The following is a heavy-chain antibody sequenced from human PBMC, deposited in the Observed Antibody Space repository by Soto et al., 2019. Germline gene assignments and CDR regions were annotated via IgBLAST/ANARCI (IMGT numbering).Heavy chain of an antibody. J-gene: IGHJ4*02. CDR2: MNPNSGNT. V-gene: IGHV1-8*01. Sequence: ASVKVSCKASGYTFTSYDINWVRQATGQGLEWMGWMNPNSGNTGYAQKFQGRVTMTRNTSISTAYMELSSLRSEDTAVYYCARGYYDILTGYYPPDHWGQGTLVTVSS. CDR1: GYTFTSYD. D-gene: IGHD3-9*01. CDR3: ARGYYDILTGYYPPDH.